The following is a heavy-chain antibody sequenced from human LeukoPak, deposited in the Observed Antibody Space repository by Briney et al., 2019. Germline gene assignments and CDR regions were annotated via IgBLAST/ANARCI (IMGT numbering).Heavy chain of an antibody. Sequence: PGGSLRLSCAASGVTVGNNYMNWVRQAPGKGLEWVSSISSSSSYIYYADSVKGRFTISRDNAKNSLYLQMNSLRAEDTAVYYCARDGPWPGDYWGQGTLVTVSS. CDR1: GVTVGNNY. CDR3: ARDGPWPGDY. D-gene: IGHD5-12*01. J-gene: IGHJ4*02. V-gene: IGHV3-21*01. CDR2: ISSSSSYI.